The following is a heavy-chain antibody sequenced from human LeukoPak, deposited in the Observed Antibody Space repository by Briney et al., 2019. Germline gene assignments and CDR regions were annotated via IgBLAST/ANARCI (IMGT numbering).Heavy chain of an antibody. J-gene: IGHJ6*04. Sequence: PSDTLSVTCAVSGGSISSSSWWSWVRQPPGKGLEWIGEIYHSGSTNYNPSLKILVTISVDNSKNQFSLKLSSVTAADTAVYYCVREVPLGDGYYYYGMDVWGKGTTVTVSS. CDR2: IYHSGST. V-gene: IGHV4-4*02. D-gene: IGHD3-10*01. CDR3: VREVPLGDGYYYYGMDV. CDR1: GGSISSSSW.